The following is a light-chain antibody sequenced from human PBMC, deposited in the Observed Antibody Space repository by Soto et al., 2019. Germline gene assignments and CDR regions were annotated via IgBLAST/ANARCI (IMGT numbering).Light chain of an antibody. CDR2: GNS. V-gene: IGLV1-40*01. CDR1: SSNIGAGYD. J-gene: IGLJ2*01. Sequence: QSVLTQPPSVSGAPGQRVTISCTGSSSNIGAGYDVHWYQQLPGTAPKLLIHGNSNRPSGVPDRFSGSKSGTSASLAITGVQAEDEADYYCRSYDSSLSGVVFGGGTKLTVL. CDR3: RSYDSSLSGVV.